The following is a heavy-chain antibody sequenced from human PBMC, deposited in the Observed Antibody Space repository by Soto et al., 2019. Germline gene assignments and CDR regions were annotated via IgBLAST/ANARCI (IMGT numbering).Heavy chain of an antibody. V-gene: IGHV4-31*03. Sequence: QVQLQESGPGLVKPSRTLSLTCTVSGASMSSGGYYWTWIRQSPGKGLEWIGYIYYSGSTYYNPSLESRVAISLDTSRSRFSLTLHSVTAADTAIYYCARDRHNNFFDPWGQGTLVTVSS. CDR3: ARDRHNNFFDP. CDR1: GASMSSGGYY. J-gene: IGHJ5*02. CDR2: IYYSGST. D-gene: IGHD6-6*01.